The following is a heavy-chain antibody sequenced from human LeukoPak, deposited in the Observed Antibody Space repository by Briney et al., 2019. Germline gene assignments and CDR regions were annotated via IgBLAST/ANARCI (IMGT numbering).Heavy chain of an antibody. CDR1: GGSFSGYY. Sequence: PSETLSLTCAVYGGSFSGYYWSWIRQPPGKGLEWIGEINHSGSTNYNPSLKSRVTISVDTSKNQFSLKLSSVTAADTAVYYCARWRDYYDSGGYGSYYYYYGMDVWGQGTTVTVSS. J-gene: IGHJ6*02. CDR2: INHSGST. CDR3: ARWRDYYDSGGYGSYYYYYGMDV. D-gene: IGHD3-22*01. V-gene: IGHV4-34*01.